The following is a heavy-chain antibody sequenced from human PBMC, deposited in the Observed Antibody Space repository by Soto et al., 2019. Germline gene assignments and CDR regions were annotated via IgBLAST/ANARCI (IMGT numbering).Heavy chain of an antibody. Sequence: QVQLVEAGGGLVKPGGSLRLSCAASGFTFSDYYMSLIRQAPGKVLVWGSNLSTSGSTINYSDSVKCRLTISRDNAKNSLARQTNSLSDEDTSVYFCARFSPHLDYWGQGTLVTVSS. V-gene: IGHV3-11*01. J-gene: IGHJ4*02. CDR3: ARFSPHLDY. CDR1: GFTFSDYY. CDR2: LSTSGSTI.